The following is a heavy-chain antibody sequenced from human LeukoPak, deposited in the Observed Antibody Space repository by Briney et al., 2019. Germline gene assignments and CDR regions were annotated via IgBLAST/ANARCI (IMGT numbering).Heavy chain of an antibody. V-gene: IGHV3-23*01. CDR1: GFTFSAYD. Sequence: AGGSLRLSCAASGFTFSAYDVHWVRQAPGRGLEWVATLSGSGAGTYYSDSVQGRFTISRDNSKRTLFLQMNSLRAEDTAFYYCAKAELGVDTFFDYWGQGTLVTVSS. D-gene: IGHD3-3*01. J-gene: IGHJ4*02. CDR2: LSGSGAGT. CDR3: AKAELGVDTFFDY.